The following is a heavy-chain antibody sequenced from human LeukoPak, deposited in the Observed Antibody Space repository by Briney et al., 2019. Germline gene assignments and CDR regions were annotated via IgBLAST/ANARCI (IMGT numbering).Heavy chain of an antibody. J-gene: IGHJ4*02. Sequence: SETLSLTCAVYGGSFRGYYWSWIRQPPGKGLEWIGEINHSGSTNYNPSLKSRVTISLDTSTKKFSLKLNSVTAADTAVYYCASTERCSTTCPLDYWGQGTLVTVSS. CDR3: ASTERCSTTCPLDY. V-gene: IGHV4-34*01. CDR2: INHSGST. D-gene: IGHD2-2*01. CDR1: GGSFRGYY.